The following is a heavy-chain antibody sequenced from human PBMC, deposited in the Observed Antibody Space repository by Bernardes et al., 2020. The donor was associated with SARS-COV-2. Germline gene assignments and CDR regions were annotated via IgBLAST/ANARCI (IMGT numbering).Heavy chain of an antibody. CDR2: MNPNSGNT. D-gene: IGHD1-1*01. CDR1: GYTFTSYD. Sequence: ASVKVSCKASGYTFTSYDINWVRQATGQGLEWMGWMNPNSGNTGYAQKFRGRVTMTRNTSISTAYMELSSLRSEDTAVYYCASERPSWGYIDAFDLWGQGTMVTVSS. CDR3: ASERPSWGYIDAFDL. J-gene: IGHJ3*01. V-gene: IGHV1-8*02.